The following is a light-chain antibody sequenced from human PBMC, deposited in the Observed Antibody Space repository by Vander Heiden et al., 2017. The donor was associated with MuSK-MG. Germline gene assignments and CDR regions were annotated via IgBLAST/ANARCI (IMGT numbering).Light chain of an antibody. J-gene: IGKJ1*01. V-gene: IGKV1-39*01. CDR3: QQRYTTLLWT. Sequence: DIQMTQHPSALSASVGGRGTITCRTSRTISTYLNSYHQRPRNAPPLLISSASTLQSGVPSSFSGSGSETTFTLTISSLQPADFATYFFQQRYTTLLWTFGQGTKVELK. CDR2: SAS. CDR1: RTISTY.